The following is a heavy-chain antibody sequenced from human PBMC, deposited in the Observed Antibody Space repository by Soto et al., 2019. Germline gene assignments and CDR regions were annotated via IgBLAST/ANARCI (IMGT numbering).Heavy chain of an antibody. D-gene: IGHD6-19*01. V-gene: IGHV1-18*01. CDR2: ISAYNGNT. Sequence: GASVKVSCKASGYTFTSYGISWVRQAPGQGLEWMGWISAYNGNTNYAQKLQGRVTMTTDTSTSTAYMELRSLRSDDTAVYYCARDPQTNIAVAAPYFDYWGQGTLVTVSS. J-gene: IGHJ4*02. CDR1: GYTFTSYG. CDR3: ARDPQTNIAVAAPYFDY.